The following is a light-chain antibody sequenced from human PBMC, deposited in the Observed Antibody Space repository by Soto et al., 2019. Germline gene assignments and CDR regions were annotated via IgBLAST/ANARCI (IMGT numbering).Light chain of an antibody. J-gene: IGLJ3*02. CDR2: EVS. Sequence: QSALTQPPSASGSPGQSVTISCTGTSSDIGAYNYVSWYQQHPGKAPKLMIHEVSKRPSGVPDRFSGSKSGNTASLTVSGLQAEDEDDYSCSSYAGSNDRWVFGGGTKLTVL. V-gene: IGLV2-8*01. CDR3: SSYAGSNDRWV. CDR1: SSDIGAYNY.